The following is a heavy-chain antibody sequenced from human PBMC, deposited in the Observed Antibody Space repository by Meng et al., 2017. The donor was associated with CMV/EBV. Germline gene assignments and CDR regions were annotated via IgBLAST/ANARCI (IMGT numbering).Heavy chain of an antibody. Sequence: PVKFSCKASGGTFSSYAISWARQAPGQGPEWMGGIIPIFGTANYAQKFQGGVTITTDESTSTAYMELSSLRSEDTAVYYCARGYWDSSGYYQHFDYWGQGTLVTVSS. CDR3: ARGYWDSSGYYQHFDY. D-gene: IGHD3-22*01. V-gene: IGHV1-69*05. CDR2: IIPIFGTA. J-gene: IGHJ4*02. CDR1: GGTFSSYA.